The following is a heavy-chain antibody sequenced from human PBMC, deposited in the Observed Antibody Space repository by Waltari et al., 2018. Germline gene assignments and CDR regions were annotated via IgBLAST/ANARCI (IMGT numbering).Heavy chain of an antibody. CDR3: VKVMGDLGTKYGSDV. CDR1: GFTFKDFD. J-gene: IGHJ6*01. D-gene: IGHD1-1*01. Sequence: EEQLSESGGGLVQPGGSLRLSCAASGFTFKDFDMTWVRQAPGKGLGGVSKINSYGSDTQDADSVRGRFTMSRDNSRGTVSLEMNGLRAADTAVYYCVKVMGDLGTKYGSDVWGRGTTVTVSS. CDR2: INSYGSDT. V-gene: IGHV3-23*05.